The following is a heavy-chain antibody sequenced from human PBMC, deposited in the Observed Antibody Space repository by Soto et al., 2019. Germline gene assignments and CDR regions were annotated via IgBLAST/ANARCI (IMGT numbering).Heavy chain of an antibody. D-gene: IGHD6-6*01. J-gene: IGHJ3*02. V-gene: IGHV4-30-4*01. Sequence: PSETLSLTCTVSGGSISSGDYYWSWVRQPPGKGLEWIAYIYYSGTTYYNPSLKSRVTMSRDTSKNQFSLKLESVTAADTAVYYCARVVGKWDYSSSSYALNMWGQGTMVTFS. CDR2: IYYSGTT. CDR3: ARVVGKWDYSSSSYALNM. CDR1: GGSISSGDYY.